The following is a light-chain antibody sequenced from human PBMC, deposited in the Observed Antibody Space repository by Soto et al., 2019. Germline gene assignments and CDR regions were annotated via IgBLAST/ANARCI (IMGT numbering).Light chain of an antibody. V-gene: IGLV1-44*01. J-gene: IGLJ2*01. CDR1: SSNIGSYT. CDR2: SDN. Sequence: QSVLTQPPSASGTPGQTVTISWSGSSSNIGSYTVNWYQQLPGTAPKLLIYSDNQRPSGVPDRFSGSKSGTSASLAISGLQSEDVADYDCAAWDGSRNGVVFCGGTKLTV. CDR3: AAWDGSRNGVV.